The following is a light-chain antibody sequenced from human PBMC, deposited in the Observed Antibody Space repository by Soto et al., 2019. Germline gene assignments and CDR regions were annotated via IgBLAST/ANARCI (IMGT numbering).Light chain of an antibody. J-gene: IGKJ1*01. Sequence: DIVMTQSPATLSVSPGERATLSCRASQSVSSNLAWYQQKPGQAPRLLIYGASTRATGIPARFSGSGSGTEFTLTISRLQSEDFAVYYCQQYNNWPPWTFGQGTKVEIK. CDR2: GAS. V-gene: IGKV3-15*01. CDR3: QQYNNWPPWT. CDR1: QSVSSN.